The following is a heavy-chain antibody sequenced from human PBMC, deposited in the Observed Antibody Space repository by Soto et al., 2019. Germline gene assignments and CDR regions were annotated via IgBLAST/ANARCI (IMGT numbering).Heavy chain of an antibody. Sequence: SETLSLTCAVSGGSISSGGYSWSWIRQPPGKGLEWIGYIYHSGSTNYNPSLKSRVTISVDTSKNQFSLKLSSVTAADTAVYYCAGHRSSSTYYYFDYWGQGTLVTVSS. J-gene: IGHJ4*02. CDR3: AGHRSSSTYYYFDY. V-gene: IGHV4-30-2*01. D-gene: IGHD2-2*01. CDR2: IYHSGST. CDR1: GGSISSGGYS.